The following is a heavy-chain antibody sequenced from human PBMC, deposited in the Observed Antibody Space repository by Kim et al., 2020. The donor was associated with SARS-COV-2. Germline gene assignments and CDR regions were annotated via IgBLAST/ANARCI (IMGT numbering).Heavy chain of an antibody. J-gene: IGHJ6*02. V-gene: IGHV3-66*02. CDR1: GFTVSSNY. D-gene: IGHD1-26*01. CDR2: IYSGGST. Sequence: GGSLRLSCAASGFTVSSNYMSWVRQAPGKGLEWVSVIYSGGSTYYADSVKGRFTISRDNSKNTLYLQMNSLRAEDTAVYYCARVPSEFEWELLPTNYGMDVWGQGTTVTVSS. CDR3: ARVPSEFEWELLPTNYGMDV.